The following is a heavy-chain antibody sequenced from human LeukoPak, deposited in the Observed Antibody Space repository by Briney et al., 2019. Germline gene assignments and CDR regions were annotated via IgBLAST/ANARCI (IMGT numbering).Heavy chain of an antibody. CDR1: GFTFSRYW. Sequence: PGGSLRLSCAAPGFTFSRYWMPWGRQAPGKGLVWGSRNKSDGSTNYGDSVKGRFTISRDNAKNTVSPQMNSLRAEDTGVYYCARAPAEIGGYYPEYFGHWGQGTLVTVSS. CDR3: ARAPAEIGGYYPEYFGH. J-gene: IGHJ1*01. D-gene: IGHD3-22*01. V-gene: IGHV3-74*01. CDR2: NKSDGST.